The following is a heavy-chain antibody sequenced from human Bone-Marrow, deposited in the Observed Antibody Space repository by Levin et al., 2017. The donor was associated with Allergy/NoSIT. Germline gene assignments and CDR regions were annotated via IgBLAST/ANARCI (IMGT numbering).Heavy chain of an antibody. Sequence: PGGSLRLSCAASGFTFSSYEMNWVRQAPGKGLEWVSYISGSGSTTYHADSVKGRFTMSRDNAKNSLYLQMNSLRAEDTAVYYCARARYCSGSSCYSDYWGQGTLVTVSS. V-gene: IGHV3-48*03. CDR2: ISGSGSTT. J-gene: IGHJ4*02. CDR1: GFTFSSYE. CDR3: ARARYCSGSSCYSDY. D-gene: IGHD2-15*01.